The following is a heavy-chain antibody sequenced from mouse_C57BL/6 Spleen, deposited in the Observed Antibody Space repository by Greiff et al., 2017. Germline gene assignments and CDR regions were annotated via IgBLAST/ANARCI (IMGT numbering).Heavy chain of an antibody. CDR1: GYAFSSSW. D-gene: IGHD3-2*02. Sequence: QVQLQQSGPELVKPGASVKISCKASGYAFSSSWMNWVKQRPGKGLEWIGRIYPGDGDTNYNGKFKGKATLTADKSSSTAYMQHSSLTSEDSAVYFCARRGKLDSSGHYAMDYWGQGTSVTVSS. CDR2: IYPGDGDT. CDR3: ARRGKLDSSGHYAMDY. J-gene: IGHJ4*01. V-gene: IGHV1-82*01.